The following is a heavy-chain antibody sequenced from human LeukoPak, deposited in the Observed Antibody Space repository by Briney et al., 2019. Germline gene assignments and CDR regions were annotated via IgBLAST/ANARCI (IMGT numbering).Heavy chain of an antibody. D-gene: IGHD3-22*01. CDR2: IYYSGST. V-gene: IGHV4-59*08. CDR1: GGSISSYY. CDR3: AGHWYTGPYYDSSGYYHAFDI. J-gene: IGHJ3*02. Sequence: PSETLSLTCTVSGGSISSYYWSWLRQPPGKGLEWIGYIYYSGSTNYNPSLKSRVTISVDTSKNQFSLKLSSVTAADTAVYYCAGHWYTGPYYDSSGYYHAFDIWGQGTMVTVSS.